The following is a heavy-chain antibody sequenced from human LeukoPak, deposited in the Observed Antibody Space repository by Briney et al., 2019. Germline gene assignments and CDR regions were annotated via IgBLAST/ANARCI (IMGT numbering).Heavy chain of an antibody. V-gene: IGHV3-48*03. D-gene: IGHD2-15*01. Sequence: GGSLRLSCAASGFTFSSFEMNWVRQGPGKGLEWVSYISSSGSIVYYAVSVKGRFTISRDNAKNSLYLQMNSLRAEDTALYYCAREGLYCSGGSCYEGGEGYFDYWGRGTLVTVSS. CDR2: ISSSGSIV. J-gene: IGHJ4*02. CDR1: GFTFSSFE. CDR3: AREGLYCSGGSCYEGGEGYFDY.